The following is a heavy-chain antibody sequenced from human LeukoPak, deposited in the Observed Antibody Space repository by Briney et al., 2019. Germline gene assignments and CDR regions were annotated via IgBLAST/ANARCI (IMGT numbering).Heavy chain of an antibody. CDR2: INPSGGST. CDR3: ARTGGGGDYFDY. J-gene: IGHJ4*02. Sequence: ASVKVSCKASGYTFTGYYMHWVRQAPGQGLEWMGIINPSGGSTSYAQKFQGRVTMTRDMSTSTVYMELSSLRSDDTAVYYCARTGGGGDYFDYWGQGTLVTVSS. V-gene: IGHV1-46*01. CDR1: GYTFTGYY. D-gene: IGHD3-10*01.